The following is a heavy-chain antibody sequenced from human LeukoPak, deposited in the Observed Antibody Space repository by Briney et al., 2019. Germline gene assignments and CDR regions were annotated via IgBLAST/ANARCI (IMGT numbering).Heavy chain of an antibody. J-gene: IGHJ4*02. CDR3: TTGASDILTGYYTGSNYYFDY. CDR2: IRSKTDGGTT. Sequence: GGSLRLSCAASGFTFNNAWMSWVRQAPGKGLEWVGRIRSKTDGGTTDYAAPVKGRFTISRDDSKNTLYMQMNSLKTEDTAVSYCTTGASDILTGYYTGSNYYFDYWGQGALVTVSS. D-gene: IGHD3-9*01. CDR1: GFTFNNAW. V-gene: IGHV3-15*01.